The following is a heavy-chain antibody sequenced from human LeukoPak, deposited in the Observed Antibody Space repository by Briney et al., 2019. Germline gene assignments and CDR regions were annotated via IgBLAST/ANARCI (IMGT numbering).Heavy chain of an antibody. CDR2: INHSGST. J-gene: IGHJ6*03. D-gene: IGHD6-6*01. Sequence: GSLRLSCAASGFTFSNYWMTWVRQAPGKGLEWIGEINHSGSTNYNPSLKSRVTISVDTSKNQFSLKLSSVTAADTAVYYCARGSSPSSPRGYMDVWGKGTTVTVSS. CDR3: ARGSSPSSPRGYMDV. CDR1: GFTFSNYW. V-gene: IGHV4-34*01.